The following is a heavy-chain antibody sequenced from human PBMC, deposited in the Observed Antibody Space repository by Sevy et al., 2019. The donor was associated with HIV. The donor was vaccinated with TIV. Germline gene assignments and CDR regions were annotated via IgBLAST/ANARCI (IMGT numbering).Heavy chain of an antibody. Sequence: GGSLRLSCAASGFPFNDHAMHWVRQVPGKGLEWVSGVSWNSRNIGYADSVKGRFTISRDNANHFLYLEMNSLRPEDTVFYYCAKDINRGCDGINCYPYYYYFYGLDVWGQGTTVTVS. CDR3: AKDINRGCDGINCYPYYYYFYGLDV. CDR2: VSWNSRNI. CDR1: GFPFNDHA. D-gene: IGHD2-21*01. J-gene: IGHJ6*02. V-gene: IGHV3-9*01.